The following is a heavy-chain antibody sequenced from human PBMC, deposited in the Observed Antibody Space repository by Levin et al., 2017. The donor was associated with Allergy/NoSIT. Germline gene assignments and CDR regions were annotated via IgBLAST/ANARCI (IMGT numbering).Heavy chain of an antibody. Sequence: AGESLKISCKASGGTFSSYAISWVRQAPGQGLEWMGGIIPIFGTANYAQKFQGRVTITADESTSTAYMELSSLRSEDTAVYYCARGDTAMVRRGYYYYGMDVWGQGTTVTVSS. CDR2: IIPIFGTA. D-gene: IGHD5-18*01. J-gene: IGHJ6*02. V-gene: IGHV1-69*01. CDR3: ARGDTAMVRRGYYYYGMDV. CDR1: GGTFSSYA.